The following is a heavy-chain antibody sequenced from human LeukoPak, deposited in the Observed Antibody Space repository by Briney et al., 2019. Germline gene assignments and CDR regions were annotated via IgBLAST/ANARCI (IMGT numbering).Heavy chain of an antibody. Sequence: SETLSLTCTVSGGSISSSSYYWGWIRQPPGKGLEWIGSIYYSGSTYYNPSLKSRVTISVDTSKNQFSLKLSSVTAADTAVYYCASWAYYHHSSDAFDIWGQGTMVTVSS. CDR3: ASWAYYHHSSDAFDI. J-gene: IGHJ3*02. CDR2: IYYSGST. D-gene: IGHD3-10*01. CDR1: GGSISSSSYY. V-gene: IGHV4-39*01.